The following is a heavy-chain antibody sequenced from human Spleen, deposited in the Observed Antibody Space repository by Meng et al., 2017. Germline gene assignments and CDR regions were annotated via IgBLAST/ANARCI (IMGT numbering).Heavy chain of an antibody. CDR3: ARSPIDKYDLSALPLDY. V-gene: IGHV3-23*01. Sequence: GESLKIPCVASGFAFSNHPMAWVRPAPGKGLEWVSTISGTGDATHYADPVKGRFTISRDISKNTVFLQINSLRVEDTAVYYCARSPIDKYDLSALPLDYWGQGTLVTVSS. J-gene: IGHJ4*02. CDR1: GFAFSNHP. CDR2: ISGTGDAT. D-gene: IGHD3-16*01.